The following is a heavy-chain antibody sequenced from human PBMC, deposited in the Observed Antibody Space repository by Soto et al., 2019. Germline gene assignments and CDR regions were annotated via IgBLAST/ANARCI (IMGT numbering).Heavy chain of an antibody. CDR1: GFNVSGVF. CDR3: ATRDAAYYYGMNV. V-gene: IGHV3-53*02. D-gene: IGHD1-26*01. CDR2: IYSGERA. J-gene: IGHJ6*02. Sequence: QQVETGGCLIQPGGSLRLSCEATGFNVSGVFMTWVRQAPGKGLAWVSVIYSGERAYYSDSVKGRFTISRDSSKNTLFLQLNSLRVEDTAVYYCATRDAAYYYGMNVWGQGTTVTVSS.